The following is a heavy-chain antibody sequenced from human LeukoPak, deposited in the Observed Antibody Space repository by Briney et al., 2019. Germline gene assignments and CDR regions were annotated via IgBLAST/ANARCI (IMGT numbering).Heavy chain of an antibody. D-gene: IGHD3-22*01. CDR1: GFTFSSYA. Sequence: GMSLRLSCAASGFTFSSYAMHWVRQAPGKGLEWVAVLSYDGSNKYYADSAKGRFTISRDNSKNTLYLQINSLRPEDTAVYSCARAFYYYDSSTYGHYFDYWGQGTLDTVSS. CDR2: LSYDGSNK. V-gene: IGHV3-30-3*01. J-gene: IGHJ4*02. CDR3: ARAFYYYDSSTYGHYFDY.